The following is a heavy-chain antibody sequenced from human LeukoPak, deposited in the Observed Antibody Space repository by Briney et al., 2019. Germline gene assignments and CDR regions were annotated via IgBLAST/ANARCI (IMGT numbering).Heavy chain of an antibody. V-gene: IGHV3-20*01. Sequence: GRSLRLSCAASGFTIDDYGMSWVRQAPGKGLEWVSGINWNGGSTGYADSVKGRFTISRDNAKNSLYLQMNSLRAEDTALYHCARVTTMVRGVDYYYYMDVWGKGTTVTVSS. CDR2: INWNGGST. CDR1: GFTIDDYG. J-gene: IGHJ6*03. CDR3: ARVTTMVRGVDYYYYMDV. D-gene: IGHD3-10*01.